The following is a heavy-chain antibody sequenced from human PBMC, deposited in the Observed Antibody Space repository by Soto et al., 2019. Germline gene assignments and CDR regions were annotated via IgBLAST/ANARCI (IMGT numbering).Heavy chain of an antibody. CDR3: AKEREEGGYDYKLAFDI. V-gene: IGHV3-9*01. Sequence: GGSLRLSCAASGFTFDDYAMHWVRQAPGKGLEWVSGISWNSGSIGYADSVKGRFTISRDNAKNSLYLQMNSLRAEDTALYYCAKEREEGGYDYKLAFDIWGQGTMVTVSS. CDR1: GFTFDDYA. J-gene: IGHJ3*02. D-gene: IGHD5-12*01. CDR2: ISWNSGSI.